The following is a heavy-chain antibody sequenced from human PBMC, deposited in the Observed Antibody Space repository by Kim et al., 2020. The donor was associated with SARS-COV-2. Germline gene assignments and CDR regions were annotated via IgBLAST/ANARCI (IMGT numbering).Heavy chain of an antibody. Sequence: GGSLRLSCAASGFFVSGNYMSWVRQSARKGLEWVAVICIGGNTFYADSVKGRFTISRDNSKNTLYLQMSSLRAEDTAVYYCARTGTLGFGAGTYSPPNSWGQGTLVTVSS. D-gene: IGHD3-10*01. CDR2: ICIGGNT. CDR3: ARTGTLGFGAGTYSPPNS. V-gene: IGHV3-66*01. J-gene: IGHJ4*02. CDR1: GFFVSGNY.